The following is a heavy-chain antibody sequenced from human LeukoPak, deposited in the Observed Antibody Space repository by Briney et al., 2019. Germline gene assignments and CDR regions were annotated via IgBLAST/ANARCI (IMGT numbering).Heavy chain of an antibody. Sequence: PSQTLALTCTVSGGSISGYYWGWMRQRPGRGLQWIGFISETGSTDYNPPLERRITMLVDNSRNQVSLRVRYATAADTAIYYCARHRRKYTREYHFDSWGQGILVSVSS. V-gene: IGHV4-31*02. CDR2: ISETGST. D-gene: IGHD6-6*01. J-gene: IGHJ4*02. CDR1: GGSISGYY. CDR3: ARHRRKYTREYHFDS.